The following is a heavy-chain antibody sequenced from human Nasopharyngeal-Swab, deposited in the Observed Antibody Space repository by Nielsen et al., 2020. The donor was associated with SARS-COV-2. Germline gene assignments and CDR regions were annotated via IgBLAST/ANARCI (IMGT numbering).Heavy chain of an antibody. CDR1: GYTFTSYY. V-gene: IGHV1-46*01. CDR2: INPSGGST. Sequence: ASVKVSCKASGYTFTSYYMHWVRQAPGQGLEWMGIINPSGGSTTYAQKFQGRVTMTEDTSTDTAYMELSSLRSEDTAVYYCATAIIAVAGTYYFDYWGQGTLVTVSS. J-gene: IGHJ4*02. CDR3: ATAIIAVAGTYYFDY. D-gene: IGHD6-19*01.